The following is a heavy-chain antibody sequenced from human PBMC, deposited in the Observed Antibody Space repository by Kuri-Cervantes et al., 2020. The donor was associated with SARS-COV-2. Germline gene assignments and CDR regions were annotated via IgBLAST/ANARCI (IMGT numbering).Heavy chain of an antibody. D-gene: IGHD5-12*01. CDR3: ARGLQRGVATIWVYYYYYGMDV. CDR1: GYTLTELS. CDR2: FDPEDGET. V-gene: IGHV1-24*01. J-gene: IGHJ6*02. Sequence: ASVKVSCKVSGYTLTELSMHWVRQAPGKGLEWTGGFDPEDGETIYAQKFQGRVTMTRDTSTSTVYMELSSLRSEDTAVYYCARGLQRGVATIWVYYYYYGMDVWGQGTTVTVSS.